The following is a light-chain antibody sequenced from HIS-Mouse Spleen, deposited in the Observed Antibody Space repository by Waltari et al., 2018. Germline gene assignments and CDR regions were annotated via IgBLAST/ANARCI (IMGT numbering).Light chain of an antibody. J-gene: IGKJ5*01. V-gene: IGKV3D-15*03. CDR2: GAS. CDR3: QQYNNWPRIT. Sequence: EIVITQSPATLSVSPGERATLSCRASQSVSSNLAWYQQKPGQAPRLLIYGASIRATGIPARFSGSGSGTEFTLTISILQSEDFAVYYCQQYNNWPRITFGQGTRLEIK. CDR1: QSVSSN.